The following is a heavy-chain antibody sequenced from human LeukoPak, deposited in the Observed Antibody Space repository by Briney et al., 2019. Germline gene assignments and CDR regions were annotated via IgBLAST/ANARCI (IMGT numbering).Heavy chain of an antibody. CDR1: GFTFSNYW. J-gene: IGHJ4*02. Sequence: GGSLRLSCAASGFTFSNYWMSWVRQAPGKGLEWVANIEQDGREKYYVDSVKGRFTISRDNAKNSLYLQMSSLRAEDTAVYYCARNSLTYEFYFDYWGQGTLVTVSS. V-gene: IGHV3-7*01. D-gene: IGHD3-3*01. CDR3: ARNSLTYEFYFDY. CDR2: IEQDGREK.